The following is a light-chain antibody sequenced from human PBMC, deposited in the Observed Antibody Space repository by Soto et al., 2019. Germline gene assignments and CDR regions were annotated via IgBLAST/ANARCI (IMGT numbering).Light chain of an antibody. CDR3: TSYAGSNSYV. Sequence: QSALTQPPSASGSPGQSVTISCTGTSSDIGGYTYVSWYQHHPGKAPKLMIYEVSKRPSGVPDRLSGSKSGNTASLTVSGLQAEDEADYYCTSYAGSNSYVFGTGTKLTVL. V-gene: IGLV2-8*01. CDR1: SSDIGGYTY. CDR2: EVS. J-gene: IGLJ1*01.